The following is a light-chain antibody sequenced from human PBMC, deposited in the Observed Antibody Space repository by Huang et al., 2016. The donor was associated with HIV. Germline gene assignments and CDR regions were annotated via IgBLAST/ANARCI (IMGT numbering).Light chain of an antibody. CDR3: QQSYRLPRT. J-gene: IGKJ2*02. Sequence: DIQMTQSPSSLSASVGDRVIITCRASQSVTKYLNWYQHMPGKAPKLLIYGASTLQGRVSSRFGGRGYGTEFTHSTSSLQPEDAATYYCQQSYRLPRTFGQGTSLEI. V-gene: IGKV1-39*01. CDR1: QSVTKY. CDR2: GAS.